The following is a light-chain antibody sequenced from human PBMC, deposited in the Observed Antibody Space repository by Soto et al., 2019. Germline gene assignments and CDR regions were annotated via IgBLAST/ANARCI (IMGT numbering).Light chain of an antibody. V-gene: IGKV2-28*01. CDR2: EGS. Sequence: DIVMTQAPLSLPVTPGEPASISCRSSQSLLHSDGYNHLDWYLQKPGQSPQLLIYEGSKRGSGVPGRFRGSGSGTDFTLKISRVEAEDVGIYHCMQALHPPPTFGGGTKVEIK. J-gene: IGKJ4*01. CDR1: QSLLHSDGYNH. CDR3: MQALHPPPT.